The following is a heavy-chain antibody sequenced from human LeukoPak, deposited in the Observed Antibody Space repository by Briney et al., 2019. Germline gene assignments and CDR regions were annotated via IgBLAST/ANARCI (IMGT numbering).Heavy chain of an antibody. CDR3: ASRSALTGYLYYYYGMDV. CDR1: GGSFSGYY. D-gene: IGHD3-9*01. CDR2: INHSGST. Sequence: SETLSLTCAVYGGSFSGYYWSWIRQPPGKGLEWIGEINHSGSTNYNPSLKSRVTISVDTPKNQFSLKLSSVTAADTAVYYCASRSALTGYLYYYYGMDVWGKGTTVTVSS. J-gene: IGHJ6*04. V-gene: IGHV4-34*01.